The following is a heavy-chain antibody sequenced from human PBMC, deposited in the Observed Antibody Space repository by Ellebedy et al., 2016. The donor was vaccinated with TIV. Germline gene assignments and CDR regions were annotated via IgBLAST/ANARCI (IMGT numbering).Heavy chain of an antibody. CDR3: ARRDSMIVVVTGAFDI. J-gene: IGHJ3*02. CDR2: IYPGDSDT. D-gene: IGHD3-22*01. Sequence: GESLKISCKGSGYTLTSFTNYWIGWVRPMPGKGLEWMGIIYPGDSDTRYSPSFQGQVTISADKSISTAYLQWSSLKASDTAMYYCARRDSMIVVVTGAFDIWGQGTMVTVSS. CDR1: GYTLTSFTNYW. V-gene: IGHV5-51*01.